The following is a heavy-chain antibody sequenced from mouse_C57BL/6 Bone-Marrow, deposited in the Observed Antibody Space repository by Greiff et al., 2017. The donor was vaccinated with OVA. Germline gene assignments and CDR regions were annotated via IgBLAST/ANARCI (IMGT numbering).Heavy chain of an antibody. CDR3: ARNWYYFDY. Sequence: VQLKESVAELVRPGDSVKLSCTASGFNIQNTYMNWVKQRPEQGLEWIGRIDPANGKTKYAPKFQGKATITADTSSNTADLQLSSLTSEDTAIYYCARNWYYFDYWGQGTTLTVSS. J-gene: IGHJ2*01. CDR2: IDPANGKT. D-gene: IGHD4-1*01. V-gene: IGHV14-3*01. CDR1: GFNIQNTY.